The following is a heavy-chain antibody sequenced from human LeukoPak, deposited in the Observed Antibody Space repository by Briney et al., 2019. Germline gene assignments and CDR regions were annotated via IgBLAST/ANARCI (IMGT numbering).Heavy chain of an antibody. Sequence: SETLSLTCTVSGGSISKQYWTWVRQSAGKGLEWIGRIYGDGTITYNPSLKSRVTMSVDTSKNQFSLKLSSVTAADTAVYYCARDQYGDYAFDIWGQGTMVTVSS. J-gene: IGHJ3*02. D-gene: IGHD4-17*01. CDR1: GGSISKQY. V-gene: IGHV4-4*07. CDR3: ARDQYGDYAFDI. CDR2: IYGDGTI.